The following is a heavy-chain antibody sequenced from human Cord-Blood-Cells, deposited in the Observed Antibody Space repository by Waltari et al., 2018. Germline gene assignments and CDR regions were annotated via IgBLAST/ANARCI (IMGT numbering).Heavy chain of an antibody. V-gene: IGHV4-34*01. D-gene: IGHD6-6*01. CDR2: INHSGHT. CDR3: AVDSSSSGDDAFDI. J-gene: IGHJ3*02. Sequence: QVQLQQWGAGLLKPSEPPSLTCAVYGGSLSGYYWRWIRQPPGKGLEWIGEINHSGHTNYNPSLNGRVTISVDTSKNQFSLKLSSVTAADTAVYYFAVDSSSSGDDAFDIWGQGTMVTVSS. CDR1: GGSLSGYY.